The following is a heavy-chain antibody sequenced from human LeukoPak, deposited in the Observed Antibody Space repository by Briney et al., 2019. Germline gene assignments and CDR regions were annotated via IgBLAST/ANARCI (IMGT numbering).Heavy chain of an antibody. CDR1: GGSFSGYY. CDR3: ARGVAVAGTWVFYWYFDL. V-gene: IGHV4-34*01. CDR2: INHSGST. J-gene: IGHJ2*01. Sequence: SETLSLTCAVYGGSFSGYYWSWIRQPPGKRLEWIGEINHSGSTNYNPSLKSRVTISVDTSKNQFSLKLSSVTAADTAVYYCARGVAVAGTWVFYWYFDLWGRGTLVTVSS. D-gene: IGHD6-19*01.